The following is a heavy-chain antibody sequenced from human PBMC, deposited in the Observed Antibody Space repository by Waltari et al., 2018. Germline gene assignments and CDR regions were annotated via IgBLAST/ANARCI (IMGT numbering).Heavy chain of an antibody. Sequence: QVQLQESGPGLVKPSETLSLSCNVSGGSISSYYWSWIRQLPGKGLEWSGYIYYSGAANYNPSLKSRVTISVNTSTNQFFLNVSSVTAADTAVYYCARDPITFGGVIASPHDIWGQGTMVTVSS. CDR3: ARDPITFGGVIASPHDI. J-gene: IGHJ3*02. CDR1: GGSISSYY. V-gene: IGHV4-59*13. D-gene: IGHD3-16*02. CDR2: IYYSGAA.